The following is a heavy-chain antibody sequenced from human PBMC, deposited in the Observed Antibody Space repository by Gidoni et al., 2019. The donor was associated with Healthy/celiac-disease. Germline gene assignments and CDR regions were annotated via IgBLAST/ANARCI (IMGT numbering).Heavy chain of an antibody. Sequence: EVQLVESGGGLVKPGGSLRLSCAAAGFTFSTYSLNWVRQAPGNGLEWVSSISSSSSYIYYADSVKGRFTISRDNAKNSLYLQMNSLRAEDTAVYYCARDAFPDSSSWYKPLVGYYYYGMDVWGQGTTVTVSS. CDR2: ISSSSSYI. J-gene: IGHJ6*02. CDR3: ARDAFPDSSSWYKPLVGYYYYGMDV. CDR1: GFTFSTYS. D-gene: IGHD6-13*01. V-gene: IGHV3-21*01.